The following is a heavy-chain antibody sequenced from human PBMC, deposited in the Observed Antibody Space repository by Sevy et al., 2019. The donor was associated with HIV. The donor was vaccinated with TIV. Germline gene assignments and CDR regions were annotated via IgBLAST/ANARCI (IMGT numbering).Heavy chain of an antibody. J-gene: IGHJ3*02. Sequence: GESLKISCKGSGYSFTSYWIGWVRQMPGKGLEWMGIIYPGDSDTRYSPSFQGQVTISADKSISTAYLQWSSLKASDTAVYYCARRRAYYYDSSGYRDQNAFDIWGQGTMVTVSS. CDR3: ARRRAYYYDSSGYRDQNAFDI. V-gene: IGHV5-51*01. CDR2: IYPGDSDT. D-gene: IGHD3-22*01. CDR1: GYSFTSYW.